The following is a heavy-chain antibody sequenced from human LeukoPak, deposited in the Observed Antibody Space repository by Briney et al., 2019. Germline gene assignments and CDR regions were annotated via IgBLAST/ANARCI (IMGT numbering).Heavy chain of an antibody. CDR2: MNPNSGNT. J-gene: IGHJ4*02. V-gene: IGHV1-8*01. Sequence: ASVKVSCKASGYTFTSYDINWVRRATGQGLEWMGWMNPNSGNTGYAQKFQGRVTMTRNTSISTAYMELSSLRSEDTAVYYCARSSDYDSSGYYYGGYWGQGTLVTVSS. CDR1: GYTFTSYD. CDR3: ARSSDYDSSGYYYGGY. D-gene: IGHD3-22*01.